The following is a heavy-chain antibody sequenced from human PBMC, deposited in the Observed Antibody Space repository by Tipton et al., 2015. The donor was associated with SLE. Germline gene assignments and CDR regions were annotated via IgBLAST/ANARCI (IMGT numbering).Heavy chain of an antibody. Sequence: SLRLSCAASGFSFSDYYMRWIRQAPGKGLEWLSYISNTGSTISYADSVKGRFTISRDNAKNSLYLQMNSLRAEDTAVYYCATMPNYHYDGSGSMDVWGKRTTVTVSS. CDR1: GFSFSDYY. CDR3: ATMPNYHYDGSGSMDV. CDR2: ISNTGSTI. D-gene: IGHD3-22*01. J-gene: IGHJ6*03. V-gene: IGHV3-11*04.